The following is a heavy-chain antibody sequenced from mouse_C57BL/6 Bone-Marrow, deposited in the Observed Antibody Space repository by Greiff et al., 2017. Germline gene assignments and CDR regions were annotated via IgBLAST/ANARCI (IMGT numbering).Heavy chain of an antibody. D-gene: IGHD1-1*01. J-gene: IGHJ1*03. Sequence: EVQLQQSVAELVRPGASVKLSCTASGFNIKNTYMHWVKQRPEQGLEWIGRIDPANGNTKYAPKFQGKATISADTSSNTAYLQLSSLTSEDTAIYYCASDYYGSNWYFDVWGTGTTVTVSS. CDR3: ASDYYGSNWYFDV. V-gene: IGHV14-3*01. CDR1: GFNIKNTY. CDR2: IDPANGNT.